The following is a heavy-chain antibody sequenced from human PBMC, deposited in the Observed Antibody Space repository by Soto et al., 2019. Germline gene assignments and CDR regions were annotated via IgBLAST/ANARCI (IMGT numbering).Heavy chain of an antibody. Sequence: EVQVVESGGGLAQPGGSLRLSCTASGLIFSSHSMNWVRQAPGKGLEWISYISSASKTIYYADSVKGRFTISRDNGKNSLYLQMNSLRAEDTAVYHCAICDWGNWLGPFDYWGQGTLVTVSS. J-gene: IGHJ4*02. D-gene: IGHD1-1*01. CDR1: GLIFSSHS. CDR3: AICDWGNWLGPFDY. V-gene: IGHV3-48*01. CDR2: ISSASKTI.